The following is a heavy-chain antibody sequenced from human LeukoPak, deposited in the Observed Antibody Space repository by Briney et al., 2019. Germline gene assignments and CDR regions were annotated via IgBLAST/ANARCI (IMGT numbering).Heavy chain of an antibody. Sequence: GGSLRLSCAASGFTFSSYAMNWVRQAPGKGLEWVSISGSGGDTYYADSVKGRFTISRDNSKNTLYLQMNSLRAEDTAVYYCAKARGATYGTYYVDYWGQGTLVTVSS. D-gene: IGHD4/OR15-4a*01. CDR2: ISGSGGDT. CDR1: GFTFSSYA. V-gene: IGHV3-23*01. J-gene: IGHJ4*02. CDR3: AKARGATYGTYYVDY.